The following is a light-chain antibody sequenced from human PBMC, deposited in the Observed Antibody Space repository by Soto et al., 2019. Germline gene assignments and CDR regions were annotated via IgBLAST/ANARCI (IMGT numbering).Light chain of an antibody. CDR1: QSVRRY. V-gene: IGKV1-39*01. Sequence: DIQMTQSPSSLSASVGDSVTITCRASQSVRRYLNWYQQKPGKAPSLLIYATSSLQIGVPSRFSGRGSGTDFTLTISTLQPEDFATYYCQQIYSSPPTFGQGTKVEIQ. CDR2: ATS. J-gene: IGKJ1*01. CDR3: QQIYSSPPT.